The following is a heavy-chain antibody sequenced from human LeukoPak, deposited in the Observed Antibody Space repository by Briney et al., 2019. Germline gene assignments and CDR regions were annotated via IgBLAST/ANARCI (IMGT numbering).Heavy chain of an antibody. D-gene: IGHD3-22*01. V-gene: IGHV3-21*01. CDR3: ARDPYEDYYDSSGYYHMDV. CDR1: GFTFSSYS. Sequence: GGSLRLPCAASGFTFSSYSMNWVRRAPGKGLEWVSSISSSSSYIYYADSVKGRFTISRDNAKNSLYLQMNSLRAEDTAVYYCARDPYEDYYDSSGYYHMDVWGQGTTVTVSS. J-gene: IGHJ6*03. CDR2: ISSSSSYI.